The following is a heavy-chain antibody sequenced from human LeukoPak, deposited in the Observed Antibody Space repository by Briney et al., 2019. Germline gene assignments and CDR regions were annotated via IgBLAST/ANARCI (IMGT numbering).Heavy chain of an antibody. Sequence: PGGSLRLTCTASGVTISSSAFCWACQVPGKGLVWVSRLNGYGDYTDYEDSVKGRFTISRDNAKNTLYLQMNSLRAEDTAVYYCVKGINSWSGMDVWGQGTTVTVSS. CDR2: LNGYGDYT. D-gene: IGHD1-20*01. CDR1: GVTISSSA. CDR3: VKGINSWSGMDV. V-gene: IGHV3-74*01. J-gene: IGHJ6*02.